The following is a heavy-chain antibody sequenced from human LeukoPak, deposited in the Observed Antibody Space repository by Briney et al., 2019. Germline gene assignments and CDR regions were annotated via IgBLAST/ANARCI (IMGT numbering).Heavy chain of an antibody. Sequence: GASVKVSCKASGYTFTNYEINWVRQATGQGLEWMGWINPNSGGTNYPQKFQGRVTITRDTSISTAYLELSRLTSDDTAVYYCARSRGWPKYFFDYWGQGTLVTVSS. CDR3: ARSRGWPKYFFDY. CDR2: INPNSGGT. V-gene: IGHV1-2*02. D-gene: IGHD6-19*01. CDR1: GYTFTNYE. J-gene: IGHJ4*02.